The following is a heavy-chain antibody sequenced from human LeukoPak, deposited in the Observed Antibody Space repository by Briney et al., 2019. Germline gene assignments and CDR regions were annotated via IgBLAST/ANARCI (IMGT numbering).Heavy chain of an antibody. CDR2: ISGSGGST. V-gene: IGHV3-23*01. J-gene: IGHJ4*02. CDR3: AKDLGLYYYDSSGYDNFDY. D-gene: IGHD3-22*01. Sequence: PGGSLRLSCEASGFSFASYAMTWVRQAPGKGLEWVSAISGSGGSTYYADSVKGRFTISRDNSKNTLYLQMNSLRAEDTAVYYCAKDLGLYYYDSSGYDNFDYWGQGTLVTVSS. CDR1: GFSFASYA.